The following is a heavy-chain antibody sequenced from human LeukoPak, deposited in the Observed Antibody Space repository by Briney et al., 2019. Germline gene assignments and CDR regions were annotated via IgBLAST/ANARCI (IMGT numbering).Heavy chain of an antibody. CDR2: IYYTGKT. CDR3: ARSQNYYGSGDY. V-gene: IGHV4-61*03. D-gene: IGHD3-10*01. Sequence: PSQTLSLTCTVSGGSISSGGYYWSWIRQHPGKALEWIGYIYYTGKTYYNPSLEGRVTILVDTSRNHFSVKLSSVTAADTAVYYCARSQNYYGSGDYWSQGTLVTVSS. J-gene: IGHJ4*02. CDR1: GGSISSGGYY.